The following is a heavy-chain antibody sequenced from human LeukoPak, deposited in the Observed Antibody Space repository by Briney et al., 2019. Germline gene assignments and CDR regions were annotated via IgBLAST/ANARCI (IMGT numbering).Heavy chain of an antibody. D-gene: IGHD2-21*02. CDR1: GGSISSGSYY. Sequence: SQTLSLTCTVSGGSISSGSYYWSWIRQPAGKGLEWTGRIYTSGSTNYNPSLKSRVTISVDTSKNQFSLKLSSVTAADTAVYYCARAYCGGDCSVDYWGQGTLVTVSS. J-gene: IGHJ4*02. CDR2: IYTSGST. V-gene: IGHV4-61*02. CDR3: ARAYCGGDCSVDY.